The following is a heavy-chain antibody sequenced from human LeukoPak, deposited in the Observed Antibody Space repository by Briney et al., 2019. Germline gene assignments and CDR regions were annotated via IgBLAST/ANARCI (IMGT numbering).Heavy chain of an antibody. J-gene: IGHJ4*02. D-gene: IGHD6-13*01. V-gene: IGHV1-2*02. Sequence: GASVKVSCKASGYTFTSYYMHWVRQAAGQGLEWMGWINPNSGGTNYAQKCQGRVTMTRDTSISTAYMGLSRLRSDDTAVYYCARVPGSSWSKIHRNYFDYWGQGTLVTVSS. CDR3: ARVPGSSWSKIHRNYFDY. CDR2: INPNSGGT. CDR1: GYTFTSYY.